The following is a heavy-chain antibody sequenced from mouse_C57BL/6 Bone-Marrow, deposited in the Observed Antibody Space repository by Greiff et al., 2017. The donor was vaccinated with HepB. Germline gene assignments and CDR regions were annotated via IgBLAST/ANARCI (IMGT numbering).Heavy chain of an antibody. CDR3: ASNSYSSSYEAMDY. CDR1: GYTFTDYY. D-gene: IGHD1-1*01. J-gene: IGHJ4*01. CDR2: INPNNGGT. V-gene: IGHV1-26*01. Sequence: EVQLQQSGPELVKPGASVKISCKASGYTFTDYYMNWVKQSHGKSLEWIGDINPNNGGTSYNQKFKGKATLTVDKSSSTAYMELRSLTSADSAVYYCASNSYSSSYEAMDYWGQGTSVTVSS.